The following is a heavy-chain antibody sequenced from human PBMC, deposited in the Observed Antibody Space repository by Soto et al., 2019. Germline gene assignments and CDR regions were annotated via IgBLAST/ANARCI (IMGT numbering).Heavy chain of an antibody. D-gene: IGHD6-13*01. Sequence: QVQLVQSGAEVKKPGSSVKVSCKASGGSFSSYAISWVRQAPGQGLEWMGGIIPIVGTGNYAQNFQGRVTITADESTRTACMALSSLRSEDTAMYSSARDLRAAGRPGMDVWGQGPTVTVSS. CDR1: GGSFSSYA. V-gene: IGHV1-69*01. CDR2: IIPIVGTG. CDR3: ARDLRAAGRPGMDV. J-gene: IGHJ6*01.